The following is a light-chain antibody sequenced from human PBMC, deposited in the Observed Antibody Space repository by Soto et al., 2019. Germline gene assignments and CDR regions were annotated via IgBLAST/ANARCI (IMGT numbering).Light chain of an antibody. CDR2: EVS. CDR1: SSDVGGYKY. V-gene: IGLV2-14*01. J-gene: IGLJ1*01. Sequence: QSVLTQPASVSGSPGQSITISCTGTSSDVGGYKYVSWYQHHPGKAPKLMIYEVSYRPSGVSNRFSGSKSGNTASLTISGLQAEDEAAYYCSSYTSSSSYVFGTGTKLTVL. CDR3: SSYTSSSSYV.